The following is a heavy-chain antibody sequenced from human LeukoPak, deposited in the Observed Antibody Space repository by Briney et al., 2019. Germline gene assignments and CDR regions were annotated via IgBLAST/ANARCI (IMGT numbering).Heavy chain of an antibody. J-gene: IGHJ4*02. Sequence: GGSLRLSCAASGFTFSIYSVTWVRQAPGKGLEWVASISSTSSYIYYADSVRGRFTISRDNAQYLAYLQMNSLRAEDTAVYYCAKDGDWSGNKYYFDYWGQGTLVTVSS. CDR2: ISSTSSYI. CDR1: GFTFSIYS. CDR3: AKDGDWSGNKYYFDY. D-gene: IGHD2-21*02. V-gene: IGHV3-21*06.